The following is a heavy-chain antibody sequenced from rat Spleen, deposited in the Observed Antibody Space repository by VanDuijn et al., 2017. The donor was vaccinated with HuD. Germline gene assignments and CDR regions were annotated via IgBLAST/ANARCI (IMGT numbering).Heavy chain of an antibody. D-gene: IGHD1-10*01. J-gene: IGHJ2*01. CDR1: GFTFTNYW. CDR3: TSNNFDY. Sequence: EVRLVESGGGLVRPGRSLKLSCAASGFTFTNYWMTWIRQAPGKGLEWVASITDTGGYTYYPDSVKGRFTISRDNAKSTLYLQMNSLRSEDTATYYCTSNNFDYWGQGVMVTVSS. V-gene: IGHV5-31*01. CDR2: ITDTGGYT.